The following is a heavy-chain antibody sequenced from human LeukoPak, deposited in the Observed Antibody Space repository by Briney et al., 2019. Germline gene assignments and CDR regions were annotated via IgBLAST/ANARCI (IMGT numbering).Heavy chain of an antibody. D-gene: IGHD1-26*01. CDR2: ISAYNGNT. V-gene: IGHV1-18*01. J-gene: IGHJ4*02. CDR3: ARDKGKWEHLRYFDY. CDR1: GYTFSSYG. Sequence: ASVKVSCKASGYTFSSYGISWVRQAPGQGLEWMGWISAYNGNTKYAQKLQGRVTMTTDTSTSTAYMELRSLGSDDTAVYYCARDKGKWEHLRYFDYWGQGTLVTVSS.